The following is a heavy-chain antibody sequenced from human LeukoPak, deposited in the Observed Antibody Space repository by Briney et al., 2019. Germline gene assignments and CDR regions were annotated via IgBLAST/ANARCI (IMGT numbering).Heavy chain of an antibody. V-gene: IGHV1-2*02. CDR1: GYTFTGYY. Sequence: GASVKVSCKASGYTFTGYYIHWVRQAPGQGLEWMGWINLNSGGTNYAHEFQVRVTMTRDTSISTAYMELSRLRSDDTAVYYCARNTIFGVVHDTRYYYYYYMDVWGKGTTVTVSS. D-gene: IGHD3-3*01. CDR2: INLNSGGT. J-gene: IGHJ6*03. CDR3: ARNTIFGVVHDTRYYYYYYMDV.